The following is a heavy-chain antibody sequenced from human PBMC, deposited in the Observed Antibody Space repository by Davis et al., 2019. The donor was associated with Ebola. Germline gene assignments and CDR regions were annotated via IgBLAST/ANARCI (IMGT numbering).Heavy chain of an antibody. D-gene: IGHD1-7*01. J-gene: IGHJ4*02. CDR2: INPYTGDT. CDR1: GYTFTSYV. Sequence: ASVKVSCKASGYTFTSYVLHWVRQAPGQGLEWVGWINPYTGDTKYSQKFQGRVTITRDSSASTVYMELSSLRSEDTAVYYCARGFYNWNFQDYFDYWGQGTLVTVSS. V-gene: IGHV1-3*01. CDR3: ARGFYNWNFQDYFDY.